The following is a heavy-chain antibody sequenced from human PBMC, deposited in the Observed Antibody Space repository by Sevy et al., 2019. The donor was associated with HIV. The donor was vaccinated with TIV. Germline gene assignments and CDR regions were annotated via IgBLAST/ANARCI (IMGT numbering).Heavy chain of an antibody. CDR1: GYTFTNHG. D-gene: IGHD3-22*01. CDR2: INPHNGNT. V-gene: IGHV1-18*01. J-gene: IGHJ4*02. CDR3: AREGTLVTMII. Sequence: ASVKVSCKASGYTFTNHGISWVRQAPGQGLEWMGWINPHNGNTKYAQKLQGRVTMTTDTSTNTAYMEVRSLRSDDTAEYYCAREGTLVTMIIWGQGTLVTVSS.